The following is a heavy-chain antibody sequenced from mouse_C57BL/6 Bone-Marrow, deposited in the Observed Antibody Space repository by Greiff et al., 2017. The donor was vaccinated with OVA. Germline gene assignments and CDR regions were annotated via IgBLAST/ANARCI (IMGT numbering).Heavy chain of an antibody. CDR1: GYAFTNYL. D-gene: IGHD1-1*01. V-gene: IGHV1-54*01. CDR2: INPGGGGT. Sequence: QVQLQQSGAELVRPGTSVKVSCKASGYAFTNYLIEWVKQRPGQGLEWIGVINPGGGGTNYNEKFKGKATLTADKSSSTAYMQLSSLTSEDSAVYFCAGGGSSYYAMDYWGQGTSVTVSS. CDR3: AGGGSSYYAMDY. J-gene: IGHJ4*01.